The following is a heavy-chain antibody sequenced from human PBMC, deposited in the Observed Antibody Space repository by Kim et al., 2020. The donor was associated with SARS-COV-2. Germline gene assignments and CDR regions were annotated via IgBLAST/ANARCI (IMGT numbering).Heavy chain of an antibody. J-gene: IGHJ4*02. V-gene: IGHV3-48*02. CDR2: AK. D-gene: IGHD4-17*01. CDR3: ARDPRLLTY. Sequence: AKYYADYVKGRFNHSKDNAKDSRNLQMNRLRDEDTAVYYCARDPRLLTYWGQGTLVTVSS.